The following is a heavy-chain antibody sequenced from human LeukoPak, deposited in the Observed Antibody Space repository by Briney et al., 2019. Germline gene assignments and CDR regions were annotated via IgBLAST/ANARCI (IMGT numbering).Heavy chain of an antibody. CDR3: ARDRGSSWHPPHYYYYGMDV. J-gene: IGHJ6*02. CDR1: GGTFSSYA. D-gene: IGHD6-13*01. CDR2: IIPILGIA. V-gene: IGHV1-69*10. Sequence: ASVKVSCKASGGTFSSYAISWVRQAPGQGLERMGGIIPILGIANYAQKFQGRVTITADKSTSTAYMELSSLRSEDTAVYYCARDRGSSWHPPHYYYYGMDVWGQGTTVTVSS.